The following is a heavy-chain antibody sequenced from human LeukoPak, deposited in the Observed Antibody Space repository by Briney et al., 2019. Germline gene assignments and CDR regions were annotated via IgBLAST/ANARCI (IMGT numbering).Heavy chain of an antibody. CDR1: GYTFTSYG. D-gene: IGHD3-22*01. Sequence: ASVKVSCKASGYTFTSYGISWVRQAPGQGLEWMGWISAYNGNTNYAQKLQGRVTMTTDTSTSTAYMELRSLRSDDTDVYYCAREGAFYYYDISRYFDAYWGQGTLVTVSS. V-gene: IGHV1-18*01. CDR2: ISAYNGNT. J-gene: IGHJ4*02. CDR3: AREGAFYYYDISRYFDAY.